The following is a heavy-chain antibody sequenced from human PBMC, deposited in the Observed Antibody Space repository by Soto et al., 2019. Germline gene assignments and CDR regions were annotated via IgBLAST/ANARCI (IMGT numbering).Heavy chain of an antibody. J-gene: IGHJ6*02. CDR2: ISYSGST. CDR3: ARRLYYDSSGFEGGGMDV. CDR1: GGSISSSICY. D-gene: IGHD3-22*01. V-gene: IGHV4-39*01. Sequence: SETLSLTCTVSGGSISSSICYWGWIRQPPGKGQEWIGSISYSGSTYYNPSLKSRVTMSVDTSKNQFSLKLSSVTAADTAVYYCARRLYYDSSGFEGGGMDVWGQGTTVTVSS.